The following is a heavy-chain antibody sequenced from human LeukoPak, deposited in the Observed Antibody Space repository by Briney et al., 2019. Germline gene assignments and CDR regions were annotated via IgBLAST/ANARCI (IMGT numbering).Heavy chain of an antibody. CDR2: FDPEDGET. CDR1: GYTLTELS. V-gene: IGHV1-24*01. Sequence: ASVKVSCKVSGYTLTELSMHWVRQAPGKGLEWMGGFDPEDGETIYAQKFQGRVTMTEDTSTDTAYMELSSLRSEDTAVYYCATDLFTTGRTDYWGQGTLVTVS. J-gene: IGHJ4*02. D-gene: IGHD1-1*01. CDR3: ATDLFTTGRTDY.